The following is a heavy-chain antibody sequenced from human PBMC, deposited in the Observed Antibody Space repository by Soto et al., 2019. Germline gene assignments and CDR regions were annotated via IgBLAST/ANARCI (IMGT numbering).Heavy chain of an antibody. Sequence: ASVKVSCKASGYTFTSYYMHWVRQAPGQGLEWMGIINPSGGSTSYAQKFQGRVTMTRDTSTSTVYMELSSLRSEDTAVYYCARGPGVLLYFDWFFRPTFYPWGQGTLVPVSS. J-gene: IGHJ5*02. CDR1: GYTFTSYY. CDR2: INPSGGST. V-gene: IGHV1-46*03. D-gene: IGHD3-9*01. CDR3: ARGPGVLLYFDWFFRPTFYP.